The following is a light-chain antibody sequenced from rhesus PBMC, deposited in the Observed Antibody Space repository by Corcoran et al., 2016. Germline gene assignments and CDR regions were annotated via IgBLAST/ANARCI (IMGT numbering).Light chain of an antibody. Sequence: EIVLTQSPATLSLSPGQRATLSCRASQSVGSYLAWYQQKPGQPPRLLIYGASSRATGIPGRFRGSGSGTEFPLTVSSLEPEDFVVYYCQQYSNWPLTFGGGTNVEI. CDR2: GAS. J-gene: IGKJ4*01. CDR1: QSVGSY. V-gene: IGKV3S9*01. CDR3: QQYSNWPLT.